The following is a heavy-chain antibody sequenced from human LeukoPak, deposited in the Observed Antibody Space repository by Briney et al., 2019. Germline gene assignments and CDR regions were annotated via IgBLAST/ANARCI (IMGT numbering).Heavy chain of an antibody. Sequence: GGSLRLSCAASGFTFSSYAMHWVRQAPGKGLEWVAVISYDGSNKYYADSVKGRFTISRDNSKNTLYLQMNSLRAEDTAVYYCARDLGGYCCSTSWGCEVYWGQGTLVTVSS. D-gene: IGHD2-2*01. J-gene: IGHJ4*02. CDR2: ISYDGSNK. CDR3: ARDLGGYCCSTSWGCEVY. CDR1: GFTFSSYA. V-gene: IGHV3-30-3*01.